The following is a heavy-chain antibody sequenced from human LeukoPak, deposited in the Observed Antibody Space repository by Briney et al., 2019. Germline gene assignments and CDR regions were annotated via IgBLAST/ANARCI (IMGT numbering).Heavy chain of an antibody. CDR2: INPSGML. CDR3: SRGLDSRKLGY. CDR1: GASFNSDDQY. V-gene: IGHV4-31*03. J-gene: IGHJ4*02. D-gene: IGHD3-22*01. Sequence: KTSETLSLTCTVSGASFNSDDQYWNWIRQSPGKGLEWIGSINPSGMLYNNPSLESRVTMSRGTSKNQFSLNLNSVTAADTAVYFCSRGLDSRKLGYWGQGILVTVSS.